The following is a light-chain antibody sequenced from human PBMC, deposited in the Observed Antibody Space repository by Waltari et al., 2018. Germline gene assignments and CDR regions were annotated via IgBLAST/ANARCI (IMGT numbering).Light chain of an antibody. Sequence: QSVLTQPPSVSGAPGQRVTISCTGSSSTIGGSAVQCYQQLPGTAPKLLIYESNKRPSGVADRFSGSQSGSSSSRTITGLQAEDEADYYCQSYDSSLSAVLFGGGTRLTVL. J-gene: IGLJ2*01. CDR1: SSTIGGSA. CDR2: ESN. V-gene: IGLV1-40*01. CDR3: QSYDSSLSAVL.